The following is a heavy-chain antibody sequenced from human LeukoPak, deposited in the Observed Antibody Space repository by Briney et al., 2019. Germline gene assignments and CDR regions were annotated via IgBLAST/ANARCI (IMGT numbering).Heavy chain of an antibody. CDR3: ARETEPLYCSSTSCHYFDY. Sequence: SETLSLTCTVSGGSISSYYWSWIRQPPGKGLEWIGYIYYSGSTNYNPSLKSRVTISVDTSKNQFSLKLSSVTAADTAVYYCARETEPLYCSSTSCHYFDYWGQGTLVTVSS. CDR1: GGSISSYY. CDR2: IYYSGST. V-gene: IGHV4-59*01. J-gene: IGHJ4*02. D-gene: IGHD2-2*01.